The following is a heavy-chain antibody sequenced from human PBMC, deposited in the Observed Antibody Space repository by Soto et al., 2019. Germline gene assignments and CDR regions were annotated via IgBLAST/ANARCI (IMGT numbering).Heavy chain of an antibody. CDR2: IYWDDDK. J-gene: IGHJ4*02. V-gene: IGHV2-5*02. Sequence: QITLKESGPTLVKPTQTLTLTCTFSGFSLSTSGVGVGWIRQPPGKALEWVALIYWDDDKRYSPSLKSRLTITKATSKNQVVLTMTNMDPVDTATYYCEHRRSSSRTYYFDYWGQGTLVTVSS. D-gene: IGHD6-13*01. CDR1: GFSLSTSGVG. CDR3: EHRRSSSRTYYFDY.